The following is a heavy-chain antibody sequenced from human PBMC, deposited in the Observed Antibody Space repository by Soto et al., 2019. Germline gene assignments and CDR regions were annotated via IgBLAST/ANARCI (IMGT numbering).Heavy chain of an antibody. V-gene: IGHV5-10-1*03. Sequence: EVQLVQSGAEVKKSGESLRISCKVSGYSFASQWISWVRQVPGKGQEWMGRIDLSESYTTYNPSFQGHVTFSADKSITTADLQWRSLEASDTAIYYCATQGLTTYYFGYWGQGTLVTVSS. CDR1: GYSFASQW. J-gene: IGHJ4*02. CDR3: ATQGLTTYYFGY. CDR2: IDLSESYT.